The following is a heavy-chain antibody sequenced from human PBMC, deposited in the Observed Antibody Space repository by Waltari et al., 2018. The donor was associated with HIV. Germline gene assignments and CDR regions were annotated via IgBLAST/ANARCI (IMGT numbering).Heavy chain of an antibody. V-gene: IGHV4-34*01. CDR1: GGSFSGYY. Sequence: QVQLQQWGAGLLQPSETLSLTCAVYGGSFSGYYWSWIRQPPGKGLEWIGEINHSGSTNYNPSLKSRVTISVDTSKNQFSLKLSSVTAADTAVYYCARVGGYSGYDSYYFDYWGQGTLVTVSS. CDR2: INHSGST. J-gene: IGHJ4*02. CDR3: ARVGGYSGYDSYYFDY. D-gene: IGHD5-12*01.